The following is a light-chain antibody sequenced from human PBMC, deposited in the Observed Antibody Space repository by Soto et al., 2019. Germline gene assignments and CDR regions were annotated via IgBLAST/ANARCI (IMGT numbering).Light chain of an antibody. CDR2: DTS. V-gene: IGKV3-15*01. J-gene: IGKJ5*01. Sequence: EIVMTQSPATLSVSPGERATLSCRASQSVGNHLAWYQQKPGQAPRLPIYDTSTRATNVPARFSGSGSETEFTLTISGLQSEDFATYYCQQLHSYPITFGQGTRLEIK. CDR1: QSVGNH. CDR3: QQLHSYPIT.